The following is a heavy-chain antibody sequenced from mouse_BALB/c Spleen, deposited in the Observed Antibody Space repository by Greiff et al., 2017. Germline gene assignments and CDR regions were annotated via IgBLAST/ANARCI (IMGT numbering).Heavy chain of an antibody. V-gene: IGHV1-69*02. J-gene: IGHJ4*01. Sequence: QVQLKQPGAELVRPGASVKLSCKASGYTFTSYWINWVKQRPGQGLEWIGNIYPSDSYTNYNQKFKDKAALTVDKSSSTAYMQHSSPTSEDSAVYYCTRDEYGSRPYAMDYGGQGTSVTV. CDR2: IYPSDSYT. CDR1: GYTFTSYW. D-gene: IGHD2-10*02. CDR3: TRDEYGSRPYAMDY.